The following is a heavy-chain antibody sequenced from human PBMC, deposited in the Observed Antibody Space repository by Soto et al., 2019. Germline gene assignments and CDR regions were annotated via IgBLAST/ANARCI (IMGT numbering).Heavy chain of an antibody. CDR2: IQGDGSQN. CDR1: GFTFSNYW. D-gene: IGHD2-8*02. CDR3: ARQASYWHGGGGWFDP. V-gene: IGHV3-7*01. Sequence: GGSPRLSCAASGFTFSNYWMTWVRQAPGKGLEWVANIQGDGSQNYYVDSVKGRFTISRDNAKNSLYLQMNSLRADDTALYYCARQASYWHGGGGWFDPWGQGTLVTVSS. J-gene: IGHJ5*02.